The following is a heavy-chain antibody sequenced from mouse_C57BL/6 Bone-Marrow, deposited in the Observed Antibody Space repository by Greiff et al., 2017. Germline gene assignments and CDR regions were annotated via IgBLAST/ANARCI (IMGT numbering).Heavy chain of an antibody. CDR1: GYTFTSYW. CDR2: IDPSDSYT. J-gene: IGHJ3*01. Sequence: QVQLQQPGAELVMPGASVKLSCKASGYTFTSYWMHWVKQRPGQGLEWIGEIDPSDSYTNYNQKFKGKSTLTVYKSSSTAYMHLISLTSEDSAVYDCAIWGDYDRAYWGQGTLVTVSA. V-gene: IGHV1-69*01. CDR3: AIWGDYDRAY. D-gene: IGHD2-4*01.